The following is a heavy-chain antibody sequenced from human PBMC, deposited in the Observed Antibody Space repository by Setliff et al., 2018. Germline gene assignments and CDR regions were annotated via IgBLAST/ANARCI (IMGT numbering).Heavy chain of an antibody. Sequence: GGSLRLSCVASGFTFADYGLNWVRQGPGKGLEWVSGVEWNGGGTSHADSVKGRFIISRDNAKNSLYLQMTSLRTDDTALYYCARGKMDVVAVAGKYCVMDVWGQGTTVTVSS. V-gene: IGHV3-20*04. D-gene: IGHD6-19*01. J-gene: IGHJ6*02. CDR2: VEWNGGGT. CDR1: GFTFADYG. CDR3: ARGKMDVVAVAGKYCVMDV.